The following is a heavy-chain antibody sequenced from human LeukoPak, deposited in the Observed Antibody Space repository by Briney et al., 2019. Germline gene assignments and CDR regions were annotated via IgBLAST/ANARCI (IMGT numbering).Heavy chain of an antibody. J-gene: IGHJ2*01. D-gene: IGHD3-3*01. V-gene: IGHV4-59*08. CDR3: ARHPGDFWSGYYSPWYFDL. Sequence: SETLSLTCTVSGGSISSYYWSWIRQPPGKGLEWIGYIYYSGSTNYNPSLKSRVTISVDTYKNQCSLKLSSVTAADTAVYYRARHPGDFWSGYYSPWYFDLWGRGTLVTVSS. CDR1: GGSISSYY. CDR2: IYYSGST.